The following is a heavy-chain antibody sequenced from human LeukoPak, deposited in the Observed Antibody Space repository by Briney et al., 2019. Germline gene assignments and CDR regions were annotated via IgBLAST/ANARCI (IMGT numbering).Heavy chain of an antibody. D-gene: IGHD2-2*02. CDR2: IYYSGST. Sequence: SETLSLTCTVSGGSISSSSYYWGWIRQPPGKGLEWIGSIYYSGSTYYNPSLKSRVTISVDTSKNQFSLKLSSVTAADTAVYYCAAHCSSTSCYTPPFDYWGQGTLATVSS. CDR1: GGSISSSSYY. V-gene: IGHV4-39*01. CDR3: AAHCSSTSCYTPPFDY. J-gene: IGHJ4*02.